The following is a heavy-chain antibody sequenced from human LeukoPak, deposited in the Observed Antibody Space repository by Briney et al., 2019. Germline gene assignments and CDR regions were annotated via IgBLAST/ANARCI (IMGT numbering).Heavy chain of an antibody. D-gene: IGHD5/OR15-5a*01. V-gene: IGHV1-2*02. CDR1: GYTFTDYY. CDR2: SNPKSGVS. Sequence: ASVKVSCKASGYTFTDYYMHWVRQAPGQRLEWMGWSNPKSGVSNYAQNSQGRVTMTRDTSISTAYMELSSLTSDDTAVYYCARTHVNMLSAHMFYFDFWGQGTLVTVSS. CDR3: ARTHVNMLSAHMFYFDF. J-gene: IGHJ4*02.